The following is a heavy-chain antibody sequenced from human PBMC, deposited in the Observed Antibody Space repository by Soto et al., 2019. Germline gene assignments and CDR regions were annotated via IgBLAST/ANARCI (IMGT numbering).Heavy chain of an antibody. CDR1: GFTFSSYW. CDR2: IKQDGSEK. D-gene: IGHD3-3*01. J-gene: IGHJ3*02. V-gene: IGHV3-7*01. Sequence: EVQLVESGGGLVQPGGSLRLSCAASGFTFSSYWMSWVRQAPGKGLEWVANIKQDGSEKYYVDSVKGRFTISRDNAKNSRYLQMNSLRAEDTAVYYCAMPQSGSIDAFDIWGQGTMVTVSS. CDR3: AMPQSGSIDAFDI.